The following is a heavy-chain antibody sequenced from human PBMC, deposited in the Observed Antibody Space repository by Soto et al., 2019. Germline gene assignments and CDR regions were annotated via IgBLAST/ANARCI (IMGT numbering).Heavy chain of an antibody. J-gene: IGHJ1*01. CDR3: TGEVASAY. Sequence: QVQLVESGGDVVQPGRSLRLSCAVSGFTVSNYGMHWVRQAPGKGLEWVAVISRDGGTKYYADSVKGRFTISRDNSSNTLFLEMNSLRSDDMAVYYCTGEVASAYWGQGTLVTVSS. CDR2: ISRDGGTK. CDR1: GFTVSNYG. D-gene: IGHD2-8*02. V-gene: IGHV3-30*03.